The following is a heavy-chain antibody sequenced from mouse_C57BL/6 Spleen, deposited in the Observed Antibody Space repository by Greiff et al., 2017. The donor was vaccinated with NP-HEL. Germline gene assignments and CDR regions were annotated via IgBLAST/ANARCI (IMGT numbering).Heavy chain of an antibody. CDR1: GFNIKDDY. D-gene: IGHD4-1*02. CDR2: IDPENGDT. CDR3: LNWDFDY. Sequence: DVQLQESGAELVRPGASVKLSCTASGFNIKDDYMHWVKQRPEQGLEWIGWIDPENGDTEYASKFQGKATITADTSSNTAYLQRSSLTSEDTAVYYCLNWDFDYWGQGTTLTVSS. J-gene: IGHJ2*01. V-gene: IGHV14-4*01.